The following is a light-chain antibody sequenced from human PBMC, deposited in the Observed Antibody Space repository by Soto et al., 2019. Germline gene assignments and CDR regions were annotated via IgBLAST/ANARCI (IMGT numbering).Light chain of an antibody. CDR2: KIS. V-gene: IGKV2-30*01. CDR3: MQGTHWPFT. CDR1: QGLVYSDGNIY. Sequence: EVVMTQSPLSLPVTLGQPASISCKSTQGLVYSDGNIYLNWFHQRPCQSPRRLIHKISDRDSGVPDRFSGSGSGTDFTLEISRVEAEDVGIYYCMQGTHWPFTFGQGTKLEIK. J-gene: IGKJ2*01.